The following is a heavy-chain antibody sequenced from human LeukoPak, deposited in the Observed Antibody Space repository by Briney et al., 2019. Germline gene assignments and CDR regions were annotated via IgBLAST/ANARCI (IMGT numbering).Heavy chain of an antibody. CDR1: GFTFSSYG. J-gene: IGHJ4*02. D-gene: IGHD3-10*01. V-gene: IGHV3-30*02. Sequence: GGSLRLSCAASGFTFSSYGMHWVRQAPGKGLEWVAFIRYDGSNKYYADSVKGRFTISRDNSKNTLYLQMNSLRAEDTAVYYCAKDGTRGTRFGKLPHYFDYWGQGTLVTVSS. CDR3: AKDGTRGTRFGKLPHYFDY. CDR2: IRYDGSNK.